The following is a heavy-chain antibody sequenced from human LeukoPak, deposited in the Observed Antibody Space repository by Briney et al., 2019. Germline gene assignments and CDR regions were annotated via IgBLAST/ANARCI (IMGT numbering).Heavy chain of an antibody. D-gene: IGHD3-22*01. CDR3: ARLARDSSGYDRFDY. J-gene: IGHJ4*02. CDR1: GDSISSYY. CDR2: ISTSGST. Sequence: SETLSLTCTVSGDSISSYYWSWIRQPAGKGLEWIGRISTSGSTNYNPSLKSRVTMSVDTSKNQFSLKLSSVTAADTAVYYCARLARDSSGYDRFDYWGQGTLVTVSS. V-gene: IGHV4-4*07.